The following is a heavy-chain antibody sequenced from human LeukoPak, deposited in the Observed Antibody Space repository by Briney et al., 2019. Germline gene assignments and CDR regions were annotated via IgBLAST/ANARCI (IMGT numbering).Heavy chain of an antibody. V-gene: IGHV1-8*03. CDR3: ARGRDGYKEGDY. J-gene: IGHJ4*02. CDR2: MNPNSGNT. D-gene: IGHD5-24*01. Sequence: ASVKVSCKASGYTFTSYDINWVRQATGQGLEWMGWMNPNSGNTGYAQKFQGRVTITRNTSISTAYMELSSLRSEDTAVYYCARGRDGYKEGDYWGQGTLVTVSS. CDR1: GYTFTSYD.